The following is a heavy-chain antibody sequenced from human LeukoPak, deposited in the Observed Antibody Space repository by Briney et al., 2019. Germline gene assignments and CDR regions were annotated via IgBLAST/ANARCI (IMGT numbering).Heavy chain of an antibody. CDR1: GGSISSYY. V-gene: IGHV4-59*01. CDR3: ARGQRGYFDY. Sequence: SETLSLTCTVSGGSISSYYWSWIRQPPGKGLEWIGFIYYSGSTNYNPSLKSRVTLSVDTSKNHFSLKLSSVTAADTAVYYCARGQRGYFDYWGQGILVTVSS. CDR2: IYYSGST. J-gene: IGHJ4*02. D-gene: IGHD1-1*01.